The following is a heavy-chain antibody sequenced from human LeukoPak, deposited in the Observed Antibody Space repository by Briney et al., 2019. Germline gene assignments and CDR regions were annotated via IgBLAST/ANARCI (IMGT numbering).Heavy chain of an antibody. CDR1: GFTFSSYW. CDR3: ARDGLDYYDSSGYFDY. CDR2: IKQDGSEK. J-gene: IGHJ4*02. Sequence: PGGSLRLSCAASGFTFSSYWMSWVRQAPVKGREWVANIKQDGSEKYYVDSVKGRFTISRDNAKNSLYLQMNSLRAEDTAVYYCARDGLDYYDSSGYFDYWGQGTLVTVSS. D-gene: IGHD3-22*01. V-gene: IGHV3-7*01.